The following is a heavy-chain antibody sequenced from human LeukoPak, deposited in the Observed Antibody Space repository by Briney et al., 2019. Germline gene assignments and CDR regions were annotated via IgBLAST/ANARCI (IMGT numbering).Heavy chain of an antibody. J-gene: IGHJ6*03. CDR3: ARDYDFWSGYMDV. CDR1: GFTFSGYT. D-gene: IGHD3-3*01. Sequence: GGSLRLSCAASGFTFSGYTMHWVRQAPGKGLEWVAFISSDGRYKSHADSVKGRCTISRDNSKNTLYLQMNSLRGEDTAVYYCARDYDFWSGYMDVWGKGTTVTVSS. CDR2: ISSDGRYK. V-gene: IGHV3-30*04.